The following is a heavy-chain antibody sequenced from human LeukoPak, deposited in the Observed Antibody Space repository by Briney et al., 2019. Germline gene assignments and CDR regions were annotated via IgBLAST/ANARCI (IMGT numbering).Heavy chain of an antibody. J-gene: IGHJ4*02. V-gene: IGHV1-69*04. CDR2: IIPILGIA. D-gene: IGHD3-10*01. CDR1: GGTFSSYA. CDR3: ASDPAHMVRGVIAFDY. Sequence: SVKVSCKASGGTFSSYAISRVRQAPGQGLEWMGRIIPILGIANYAQKFQGRVTITADKSTSTAYMELSSLRSEDTAVYYCASDPAHMVRGVIAFDYWGQGTLVTVSS.